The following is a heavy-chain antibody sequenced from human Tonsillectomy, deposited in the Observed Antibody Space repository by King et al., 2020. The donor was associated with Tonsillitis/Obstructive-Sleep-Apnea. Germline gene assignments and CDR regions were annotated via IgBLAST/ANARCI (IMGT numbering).Heavy chain of an antibody. Sequence: QLVQSGGGVVQPGRSLRLSCAASGFTFSSYAMHWGRQAPGKGLEWGAVISYDGRNKYYAESVKGRFTISRDNSKNTLYLQMNSLRAEDTAVYYCARGGYITVGAFDIWGQGTMVTVSS. CDR3: ARGGYITVGAFDI. D-gene: IGHD4-11*01. J-gene: IGHJ3*02. V-gene: IGHV3-30*01. CDR2: ISYDGRNK. CDR1: GFTFSSYA.